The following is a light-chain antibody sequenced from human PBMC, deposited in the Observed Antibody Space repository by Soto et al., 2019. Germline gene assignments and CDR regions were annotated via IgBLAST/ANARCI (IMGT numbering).Light chain of an antibody. CDR1: SVSIASNY. CDR2: EDN. V-gene: IGLV6-57*04. Sequence: NFMLTQPHSVSESPGKTVTISCTRSSVSIASNYVQWYQQRPGSAPTTVIYEDNQRPSGVPDRFSGSIDSSSNSASLTISGLKTEDEADYYCQSYDSSNHRVFGGGTKVTVL. CDR3: QSYDSSNHRV. J-gene: IGLJ2*01.